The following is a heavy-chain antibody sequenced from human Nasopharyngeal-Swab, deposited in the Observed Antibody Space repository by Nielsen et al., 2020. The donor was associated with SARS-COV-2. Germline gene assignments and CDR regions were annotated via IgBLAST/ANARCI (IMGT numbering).Heavy chain of an antibody. D-gene: IGHD2-21*02. CDR3: AKRAEGGCGGDCYLDY. V-gene: IGHV3-23*01. Sequence: GESLKISCAASGFTFSSYSMSWARQALGKGLEWVSGISDDESTYYADSVKGRFTISRDNSKNTLYLQMNSLRGEDTAVYYCAKRAEGGCGGDCYLDYWGQGTLVTVSS. CDR1: GFTFSSYS. CDR2: ISDDEST. J-gene: IGHJ4*02.